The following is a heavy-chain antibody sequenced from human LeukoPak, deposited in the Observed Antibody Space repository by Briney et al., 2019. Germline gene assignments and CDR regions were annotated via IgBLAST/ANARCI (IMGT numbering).Heavy chain of an antibody. V-gene: IGHV3-30-3*01. CDR3: ARDKGGSSWPTYFDY. Sequence: GGSLRLSCAASGFSFSDYAMHWVRQAPGKGLECVAVLSYDGSNTYYADSVKGRFTISRDTSKNTLSLQMNSLGAEDTAVYYCARDKGGSSWPTYFDYWGQGTLVTVSS. J-gene: IGHJ4*02. CDR1: GFSFSDYA. D-gene: IGHD6-13*01. CDR2: LSYDGSNT.